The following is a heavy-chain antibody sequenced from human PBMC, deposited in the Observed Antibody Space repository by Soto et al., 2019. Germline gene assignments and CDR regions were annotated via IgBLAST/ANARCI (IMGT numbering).Heavy chain of an antibody. CDR2: ISSSSSYI. D-gene: IGHD6-6*01. CDR1: GFTFSSYS. Sequence: EVQLVESGGGLVKPGGSLRLSCAASGFTFSSYSMNWVRQAPGKGLEWVSSISSSSSYIYYADSVKGRFTISRDNAKNSLYLQMNSLRAEDTAVYYCARGGAYSSSPWTFDYWGQGTLVTVSS. CDR3: ARGGAYSSSPWTFDY. J-gene: IGHJ4*02. V-gene: IGHV3-21*01.